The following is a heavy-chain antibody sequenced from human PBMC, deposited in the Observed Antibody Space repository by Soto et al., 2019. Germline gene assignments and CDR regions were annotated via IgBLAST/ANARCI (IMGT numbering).Heavy chain of an antibody. CDR1: GYTFTSYY. J-gene: IGHJ5*01. Sequence: ASGKVSCKASGYTFTSYYMHWVRQAPGQGLEWMGIINPSGGSTSYAQKFQGRVTMTRDTSTSTVYMELSSLRSEDTAVYYCARGGGPAAKFRLWGRFDSSGQGTLVTVSS. D-gene: IGHD2-2*01. CDR2: INPSGGST. CDR3: ARGGGPAAKFRLWGRFDS. V-gene: IGHV1-46*03.